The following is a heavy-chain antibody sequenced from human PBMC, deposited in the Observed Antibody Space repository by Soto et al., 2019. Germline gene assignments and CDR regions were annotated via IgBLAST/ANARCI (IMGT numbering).Heavy chain of an antibody. Sequence: EVQLVESGGGLVQPGGSLRLSCAASGFTFSSYWMHWVRQAPGKGLVWVSRIKSDGSSTNYADSVKGRFTISRDNAKNTLYLQINSLGAEDTAVYYCARGGLRAYYMDVWGKGTTVTVSS. CDR3: ARGGLRAYYMDV. D-gene: IGHD3-16*01. CDR2: IKSDGSST. CDR1: GFTFSSYW. J-gene: IGHJ6*03. V-gene: IGHV3-74*01.